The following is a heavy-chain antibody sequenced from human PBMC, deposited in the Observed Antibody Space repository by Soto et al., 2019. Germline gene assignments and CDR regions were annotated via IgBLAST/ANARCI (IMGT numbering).Heavy chain of an antibody. CDR2: IIPILGIP. CDR1: GGTFSSYT. Sequence: SVKVSCKASGGTFSSYTFSWVRQAPGQGLEWMGRIIPILGIPNYAQKFQGRITITADKSTSTAYMELSSLRSEDTAVYYCARENTLIRGVDYSGQGTLVTVSS. CDR3: ARENTLIRGVDY. D-gene: IGHD3-10*01. V-gene: IGHV1-69*04. J-gene: IGHJ4*02.